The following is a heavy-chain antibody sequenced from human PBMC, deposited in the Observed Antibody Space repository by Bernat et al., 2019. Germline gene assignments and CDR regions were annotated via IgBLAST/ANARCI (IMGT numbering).Heavy chain of an antibody. V-gene: IGHV3-74*01. D-gene: IGHD2-15*01. CDR2: INSDGSTT. Sequence: EVQLVESGGGLVQPGGSLRLSCTASGFTFSSYWMHWVRQAPRKGLVWVSRINSDGSTTSYADSVKGRFTISRDNAKNTLYLQMNSLRAEDTALYYCARGRGGGSKDYWGQGTLVTVSS. CDR3: ARGRGGGSKDY. J-gene: IGHJ4*02. CDR1: GFTFSSYW.